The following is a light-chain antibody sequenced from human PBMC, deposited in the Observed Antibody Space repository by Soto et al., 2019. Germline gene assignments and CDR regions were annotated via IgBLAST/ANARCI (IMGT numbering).Light chain of an antibody. Sequence: QSALTQPPSASGSPGQSVTISCTGTSSDVGGYNYVSWYQQHPGKAPKLMIYEVSKRPSGVPDRFSGSKSGNTASLTVSGLQSEDEADYYCAAWDDSLNGPGYVFGTGTKVTVL. CDR1: SSDVGGYNY. CDR2: EVS. CDR3: AAWDDSLNGPGYV. J-gene: IGLJ1*01. V-gene: IGLV2-8*01.